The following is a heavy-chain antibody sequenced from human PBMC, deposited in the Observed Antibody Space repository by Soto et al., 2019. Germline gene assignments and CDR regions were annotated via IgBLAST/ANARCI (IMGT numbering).Heavy chain of an antibody. Sequence: EVQLVESGGGLVQPGGSLRLSCAASGFTFSGYWMHWVRQVPGKGLEWVSRSYRDGRVTTYADYVKGRFTISRDNAKNTLYLQMNSLRVEDTAVYYCAREYGFGGATTVANYLAYWGKGTLFTVSS. CDR1: GFTFSGYW. CDR3: AREYGFGGATTVANYLAY. D-gene: IGHD3-3*01. J-gene: IGHJ4*02. V-gene: IGHV3-74*01. CDR2: SYRDGRVT.